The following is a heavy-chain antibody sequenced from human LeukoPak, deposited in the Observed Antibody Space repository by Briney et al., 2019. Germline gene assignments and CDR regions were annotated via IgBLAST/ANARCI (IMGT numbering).Heavy chain of an antibody. CDR3: AKSVIAVAGTGSRFDY. CDR2: IKGDGSEK. D-gene: IGHD6-19*01. Sequence: GGSLRLSCAASGFTFSTYWMSWVRQAPGKGLEWVANIKGDGSEKNYVGSVKGRFTISRDNAKNSLYLQMNSLRAEDTALYYCAKSVIAVAGTGSRFDYWGQGTQVTVSS. V-gene: IGHV3-7*03. J-gene: IGHJ4*02. CDR1: GFTFSTYW.